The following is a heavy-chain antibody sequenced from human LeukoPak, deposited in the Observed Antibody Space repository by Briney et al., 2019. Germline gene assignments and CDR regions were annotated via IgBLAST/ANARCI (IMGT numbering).Heavy chain of an antibody. J-gene: IGHJ6*03. Sequence: ASVKVSCKASGYTFTGYYMHWVRQAPGQGLEWMGWINPNSGGTNYAQKFQGRVTMTRDTSISTAYMELSRLRSDDTAVYYCARAPVAATLWGYYYYYYMDVWGKGTTVTVSS. V-gene: IGHV1-2*02. D-gene: IGHD6-19*01. CDR3: ARAPVAATLWGYYYYYYMDV. CDR2: INPNSGGT. CDR1: GYTFTGYY.